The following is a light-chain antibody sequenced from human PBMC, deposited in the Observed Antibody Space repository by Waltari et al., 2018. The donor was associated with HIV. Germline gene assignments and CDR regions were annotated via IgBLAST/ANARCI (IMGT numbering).Light chain of an antibody. J-gene: IGLJ2*01. Sequence: QSALTQPPSVSGAPGQRVTISCTGNRSNIGAGYFVHWSQHLPGTAPKLLVYSDINRPSVVPDRFSGSKSGTSASLVITGLQAEDEADYYCQSYDSSLRASVFGGGTKLTVL. CDR3: QSYDSSLRASV. V-gene: IGLV1-40*01. CDR2: SDI. CDR1: RSNIGAGYF.